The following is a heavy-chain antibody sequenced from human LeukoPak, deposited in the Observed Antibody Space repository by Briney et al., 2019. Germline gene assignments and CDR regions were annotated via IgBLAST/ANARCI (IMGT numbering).Heavy chain of an antibody. CDR3: ARGGGIAAAEDY. CDR1: GFTFSSYG. V-gene: IGHV3-30*02. J-gene: IGHJ4*02. CDR2: IRYDGSNK. D-gene: IGHD6-13*01. Sequence: GGSLRLSCAASGFTFSSYGMHWVRQAPGKGLEWVAFIRYDGSNKYYADSVKGRFTISRDNAKNTLYLQMNSLRAGDTAVYYCARGGGIAAAEDYWGQGTLVTVSS.